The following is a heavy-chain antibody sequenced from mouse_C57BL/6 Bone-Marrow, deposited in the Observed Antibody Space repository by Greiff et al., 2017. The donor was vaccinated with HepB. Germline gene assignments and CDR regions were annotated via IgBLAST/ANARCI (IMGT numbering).Heavy chain of an antibody. CDR1: GFNIKDDY. J-gene: IGHJ4*01. Sequence: EVQLVESGAELVRPGASVKLSCTASGFNIKDDYMHWVKQRPEQGLEWIGWIDPENGDTEYASKFQGKATITADTSSNTAYLQLSSLTSEDTAVYYCTSTRMDYWGQGTSVTVSS. CDR3: TSTRMDY. D-gene: IGHD2-1*01. V-gene: IGHV14-4*01. CDR2: IDPENGDT.